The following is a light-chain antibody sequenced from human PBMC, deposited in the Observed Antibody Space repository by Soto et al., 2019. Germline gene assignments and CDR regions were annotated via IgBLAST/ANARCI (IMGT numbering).Light chain of an antibody. V-gene: IGKV3-11*01. CDR1: QSVSSY. Sequence: EIVLTQSPATLSLSPGERATLSCRASQSVSSYLAWYQQKPGQAPRLLIYDASQRATGIPARFSGSGSGTDFTLTISSLEPEDFAVYYCQQRSNWPPYTFGQGTKLEIK. J-gene: IGKJ2*01. CDR2: DAS. CDR3: QQRSNWPPYT.